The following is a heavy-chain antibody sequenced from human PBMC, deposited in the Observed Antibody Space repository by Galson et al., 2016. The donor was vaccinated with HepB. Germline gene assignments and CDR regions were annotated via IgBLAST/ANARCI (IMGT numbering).Heavy chain of an antibody. CDR2: IDWTADK. CDR3: ARMGTADTCHGNYGMDV. Sequence: PALVKPTQTLTLTCTLSGFSLSTSGMCVTWIRQSPGKALEWLAFIDWTADKYYSPSLETRLTISKDNSKSQVVLTMTTMEAVDTATYFCARMGTADTCHGNYGMDVWGQGTTVTASS. J-gene: IGHJ6*02. CDR1: GFSLSTSGMC. D-gene: IGHD2-21*02. V-gene: IGHV2-70*01.